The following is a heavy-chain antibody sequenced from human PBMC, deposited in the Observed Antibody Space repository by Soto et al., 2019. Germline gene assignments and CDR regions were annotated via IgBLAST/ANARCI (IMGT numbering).Heavy chain of an antibody. CDR2: ISGSGGST. CDR3: ANNYRDILTGYYNWFDP. J-gene: IGHJ5*02. CDR1: GFTFSSYA. D-gene: IGHD3-9*01. Sequence: GGSLRLSCAASGFTFSSYAMSWVRQAPGKGLEWVSAISGSGGSTYYADSVKGRFTISRDNSKNTLYLQMNSLRAEDTAVYYCANNYRDILTGYYNWFDPWGQGTLVTVSS. V-gene: IGHV3-23*01.